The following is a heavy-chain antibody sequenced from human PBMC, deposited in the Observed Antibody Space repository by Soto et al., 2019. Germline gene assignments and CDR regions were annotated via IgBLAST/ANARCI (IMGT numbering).Heavy chain of an antibody. Sequence: EVQLLESGGGLVQPGGSLRLSCAASGFTFSSYAMSWVRQAPGKGLEWVSAISGSGGSTYYADSVKGRFTISRDNSKNKLYLQMNSLRAEDTAVYYCAKDLKIAVAGTTGGWGQGTLVTVAS. CDR2: ISGSGGST. V-gene: IGHV3-23*01. CDR3: AKDLKIAVAGTTGG. J-gene: IGHJ4*02. CDR1: GFTFSSYA. D-gene: IGHD6-19*01.